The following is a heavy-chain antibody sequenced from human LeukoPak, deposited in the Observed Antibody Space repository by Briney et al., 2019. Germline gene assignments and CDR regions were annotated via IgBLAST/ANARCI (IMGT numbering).Heavy chain of an antibody. V-gene: IGHV3-23*01. J-gene: IGHJ4*02. CDR3: AKADAEAYYFDY. Sequence: GGSLRLSCAASGFTFSSFAMSWVRQAPGKGLEWVSAISGSGGSTYYADSVKGRFTISRDNSKNTLYLQMNSLRAEDTAVYYCAKADAEAYYFDYWGQGTLATVSS. CDR2: ISGSGGST. CDR1: GFTFSSFA.